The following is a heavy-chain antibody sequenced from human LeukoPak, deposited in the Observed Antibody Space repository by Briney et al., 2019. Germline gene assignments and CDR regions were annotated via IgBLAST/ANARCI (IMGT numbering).Heavy chain of an antibody. CDR3: AREVYDFWSGYYKDY. D-gene: IGHD3-3*01. Sequence: PSETLSLTCTVSGGSISSSSYYWGWIRQPPGKGLEWIGSIYYSGSTYYNPSLKSRVTISVDTSKNQFSLKLSSVTAADTAVYYCAREVYDFWSGYYKDYWGQGTLVTVSS. CDR2: IYYSGST. CDR1: GGSISSSSYY. J-gene: IGHJ4*02. V-gene: IGHV4-39*07.